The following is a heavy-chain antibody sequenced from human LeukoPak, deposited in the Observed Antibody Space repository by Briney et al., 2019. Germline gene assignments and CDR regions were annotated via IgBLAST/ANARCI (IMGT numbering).Heavy chain of an antibody. J-gene: IGHJ4*02. CDR2: IYYSGST. V-gene: IGHV4-30-4*01. CDR1: GGSISSGEYY. D-gene: IGHD6-13*01. Sequence: SETLSLTCTVSGGSISSGEYYWSWIRQPPGKGLEWTGYIYYSGSTYYNPSLKSRVTISVDTSKNQFSLKLSSVTAADTAVYYCARDVAAAGRDYWGQGTLVTVSS. CDR3: ARDVAAAGRDY.